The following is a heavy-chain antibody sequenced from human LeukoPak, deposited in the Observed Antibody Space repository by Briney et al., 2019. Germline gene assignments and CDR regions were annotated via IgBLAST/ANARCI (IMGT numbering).Heavy chain of an antibody. CDR2: ISWDGGST. D-gene: IGHD3-10*01. V-gene: IGHV3-43D*03. CDR3: AKDMEVRGVIPDAFDI. Sequence: PGGSLRLSCAASGFTFDDYAMHWVRQAPGKGLEWVSLISWDGGSTYYADSVKGRFTISRDNSKNSLYLQMNSLRAEDTALYYCAKDMEVRGVIPDAFDIWGQGTMVTVSS. J-gene: IGHJ3*02. CDR1: GFTFDDYA.